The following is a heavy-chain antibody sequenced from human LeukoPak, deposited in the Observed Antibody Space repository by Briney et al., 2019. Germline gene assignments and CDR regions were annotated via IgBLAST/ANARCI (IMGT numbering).Heavy chain of an antibody. V-gene: IGHV3-21*01. CDR3: ARDLHFCRVRGEGQSDY. D-gene: IGHD3-10*01. CDR2: ISSSSSYI. CDR1: GFTFSSYS. Sequence: GGSLRLSCAASGFTFSSYSMNWVRQAPGKGLEWVSSISSSSSYIYYADSVKGRFTISRDNAKNSLYLQMNSLRAEDTAVYYCARDLHFCRVRGEGQSDYWGQGTLVTVSS. J-gene: IGHJ4*02.